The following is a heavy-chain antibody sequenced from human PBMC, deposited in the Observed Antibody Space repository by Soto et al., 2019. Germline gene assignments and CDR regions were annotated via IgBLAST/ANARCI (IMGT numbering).Heavy chain of an antibody. D-gene: IGHD6-13*01. CDR2: IYYSGST. CDR1: GGSISSSSYY. J-gene: IGHJ4*02. Sequence: QLQLQESGPGLVKPSETLSLTCTVSGGSISSSSYYWGWIHQPPGKGLEWIGSIYYSGSTYYNPSLKSRVTISVDTSKNQFSLKLSSVTAADTAVYYCARLHIAAASSETLHFDYWGQGTLVTVSS. V-gene: IGHV4-39*01. CDR3: ARLHIAAASSETLHFDY.